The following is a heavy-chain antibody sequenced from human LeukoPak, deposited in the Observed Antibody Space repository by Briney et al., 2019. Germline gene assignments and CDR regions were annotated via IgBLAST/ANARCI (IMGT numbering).Heavy chain of an antibody. CDR3: ARHLHYDYVWDAFDI. D-gene: IGHD3-16*01. Sequence: GESLKISCKGSGYSFTSYWIGWVRQMPGKGLEWMGIIYPGDSDTRYSPSFQGQVTISADKSISTAYLQWSSLKASDTAMYYRARHLHYDYVWDAFDIWGQGTMVTVSS. CDR2: IYPGDSDT. V-gene: IGHV5-51*01. J-gene: IGHJ3*02. CDR1: GYSFTSYW.